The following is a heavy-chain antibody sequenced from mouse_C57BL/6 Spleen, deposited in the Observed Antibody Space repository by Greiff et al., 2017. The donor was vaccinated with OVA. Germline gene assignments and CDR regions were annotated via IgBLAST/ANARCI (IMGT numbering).Heavy chain of an antibody. CDR2: ISGGGGNT. V-gene: IGHV5-9*01. D-gene: IGHD1-1*01. J-gene: IGHJ2*01. Sequence: EVKLMESGGGLVKPGGSLKLSCAASGFTFSSYTMSWVRQTPEKRLEWVATISGGGGNTYYPDSVKGRFTISRDNAKNTLYLQMSSLRSEDTALYYCARHEDYGSSYYFDYWGQGTTLTVSS. CDR1: GFTFSSYT. CDR3: ARHEDYGSSYYFDY.